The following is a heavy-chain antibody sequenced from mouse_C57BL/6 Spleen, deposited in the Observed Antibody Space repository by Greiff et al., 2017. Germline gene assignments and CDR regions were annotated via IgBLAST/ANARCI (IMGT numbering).Heavy chain of an antibody. CDR1: GYTFTNYW. CDR2: IYPGGGYT. Sequence: QVQLQQSGAELVRPGTSVKMSCKASGYTFTNYWRGWAKQRPGHGLEWIGDIYPGGGYTNYNEKFKGKATLTADKSSSTAYMQFSSLTSEDSAIYYCARHYGSSYWYFDVWGTGTTVTVSS. V-gene: IGHV1-63*01. D-gene: IGHD1-1*01. CDR3: ARHYGSSYWYFDV. J-gene: IGHJ1*03.